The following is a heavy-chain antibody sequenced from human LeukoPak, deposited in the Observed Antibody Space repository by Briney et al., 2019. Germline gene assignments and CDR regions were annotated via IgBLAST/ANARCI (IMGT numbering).Heavy chain of an antibody. J-gene: IGHJ4*02. CDR2: IYYTGRT. V-gene: IGHV4-39*07. CDR1: GGSLSSSDYY. D-gene: IGHD6-19*01. Sequence: SETLSLTCTVSGGSLSSSDYYWGWLRQPPGTGLDWIGNIYYTGRTYYNPSLKSRVTISVNTSKNQFSLKLSSVTAADTAIYYCARERYSSNIDYWGQGTLVTVSS. CDR3: ARERYSSNIDY.